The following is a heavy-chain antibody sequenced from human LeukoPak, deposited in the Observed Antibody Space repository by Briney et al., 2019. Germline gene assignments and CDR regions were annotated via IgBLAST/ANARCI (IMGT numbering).Heavy chain of an antibody. CDR1: GGTFSSYA. Sequence: ASVKVSCKASGGTFSSYAISWVRQAPGQGLEWMGRIIPILGIANYAQKFQGRVTITADKSTSTAYMELSSLRSEDTAVYYCARDPLAYSSSWDDYWGQGTLVTVSS. D-gene: IGHD6-13*01. CDR2: IIPILGIA. CDR3: ARDPLAYSSSWDDY. V-gene: IGHV1-69*04. J-gene: IGHJ4*02.